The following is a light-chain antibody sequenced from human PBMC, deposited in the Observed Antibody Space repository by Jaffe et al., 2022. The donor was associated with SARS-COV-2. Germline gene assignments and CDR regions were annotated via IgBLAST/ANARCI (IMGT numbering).Light chain of an antibody. CDR2: GAS. Sequence: EIVLTQSPGTLPLSPGERATLSCRASQSISSYLAWYQQKPGQAPRLLFYGASSRATGIPDRFSGSGSGTDFTLTISRLEPEDFAVYYCQQYGSSPTFGQGTKVGFK. CDR1: QSISSY. V-gene: IGKV3-20*01. J-gene: IGKJ1*01. CDR3: QQYGSSPT.